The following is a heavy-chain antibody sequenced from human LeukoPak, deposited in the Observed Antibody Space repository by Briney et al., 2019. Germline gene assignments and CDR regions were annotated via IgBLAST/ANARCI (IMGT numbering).Heavy chain of an antibody. CDR2: ISHDGSKK. J-gene: IGHJ4*01. CDR1: GISFNGYS. D-gene: IGHD5-18*01. V-gene: IGHV3-30-3*01. CDR3: ARIGFGFSFGQGFDY. Sequence: GSLRLSCVVSGISFNGYSMNWVRQAPGKGLAWVAVISHDGSKKYYADSVKGRFTVSRDNSENTLYLQMNSLRPEDTAIYYCARIGFGFSFGQGFDYWGRGTLVSVSS.